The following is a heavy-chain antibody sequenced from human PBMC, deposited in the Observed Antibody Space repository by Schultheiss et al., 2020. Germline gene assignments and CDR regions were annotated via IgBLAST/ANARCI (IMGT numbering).Heavy chain of an antibody. V-gene: IGHV4-31*03. D-gene: IGHD1-26*01. CDR2: IYYSGST. CDR3: ARGGIYSGVAVGAPLGY. J-gene: IGHJ4*02. Sequence: SQTLSLTCTVSGGSISSGGYYWSWIRQHPGKGLEWIGYIYYSGSTYYNPSLKSRVTISVDTSKNQFSLKLSSVTAADTAVYYCARGGIYSGVAVGAPLGYWGQGTLVTVSS. CDR1: GGSISSGGYY.